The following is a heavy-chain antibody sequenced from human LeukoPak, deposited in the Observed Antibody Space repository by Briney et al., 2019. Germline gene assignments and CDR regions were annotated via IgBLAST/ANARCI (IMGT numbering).Heavy chain of an antibody. CDR2: INPNSGGT. D-gene: IGHD3-22*01. Sequence: ASVKVSCKASGYTFTGYYMHWVRQAPGQGLEWMGWINPNSGGTNYAQKFQGRVTMTRDTSISTAYMELSRLRSDDTAVYYCARGDYYDSSGLDYWGQGTLVTVSS. CDR3: ARGDYYDSSGLDY. J-gene: IGHJ4*02. V-gene: IGHV1-2*02. CDR1: GYTFTGYY.